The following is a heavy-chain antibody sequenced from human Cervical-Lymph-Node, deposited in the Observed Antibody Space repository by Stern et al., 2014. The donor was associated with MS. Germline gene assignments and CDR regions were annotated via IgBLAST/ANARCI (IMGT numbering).Heavy chain of an antibody. CDR3: ARDLADYRYYFDS. Sequence: QVQLVQSGTDVKKPGASAKVSCEASGYSFTDYYIHWVRQAPGQGLEWMGWSTPATGATTYAQNFEGRVTMTRDTSITTAYMELSRLSSDDTAVYYCARDLADYRYYFDSWGPGTLVTVSS. CDR2: STPATGAT. J-gene: IGHJ4*02. D-gene: IGHD4-11*01. V-gene: IGHV1-2*02. CDR1: GYSFTDYY.